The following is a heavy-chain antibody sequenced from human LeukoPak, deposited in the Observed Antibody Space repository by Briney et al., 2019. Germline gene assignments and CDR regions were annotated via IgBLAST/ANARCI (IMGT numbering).Heavy chain of an antibody. D-gene: IGHD2-2*01. CDR1: GYTFTSYD. Sequence: ASVKVSCKASGYTFTSYDINRVRQATGQGLEWMGWMNPNSGNTGYAQKFQGRVTMTRNTSISTAYMELSSLRSEDTAVYYCARGYCSSTSCSNTGWFDPWGQGTLVTVSS. CDR2: MNPNSGNT. J-gene: IGHJ5*02. CDR3: ARGYCSSTSCSNTGWFDP. V-gene: IGHV1-8*01.